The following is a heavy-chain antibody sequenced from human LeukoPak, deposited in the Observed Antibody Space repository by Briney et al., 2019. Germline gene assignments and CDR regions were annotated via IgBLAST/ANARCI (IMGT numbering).Heavy chain of an antibody. D-gene: IGHD5/OR15-5a*01. Sequence: ASVKVSCKASGYTFTGYYMHWVRQAPGQGLEWMGWINPNSGGTNYAQKFQGRVTMTRDTSISTAYMELSRLRSDDTAVYYCARVGEVVGVYDDFDYWGQGTLVTVSS. CDR2: INPNSGGT. CDR3: ARVGEVVGVYDDFDY. V-gene: IGHV1-2*02. J-gene: IGHJ4*02. CDR1: GYTFTGYY.